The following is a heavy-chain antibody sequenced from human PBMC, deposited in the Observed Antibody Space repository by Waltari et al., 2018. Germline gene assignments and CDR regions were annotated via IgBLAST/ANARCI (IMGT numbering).Heavy chain of an antibody. J-gene: IGHJ5*02. CDR2: INYSGRT. D-gene: IGHD2-2*01. CDR1: GGSISDNAFY. Sequence: QVQLQESGPGLVKPSEPLSLTCPSPGGSISDNAFYWGWIRQPPGKGLEWIGNINYSGRTYQNPSLRSRITISVDTSKNQFSLKLGSVTAADTAIYYCARSLFSSTAVNWFDPWGQGTLVTVSS. V-gene: IGHV4-39*01. CDR3: ARSLFSSTAVNWFDP.